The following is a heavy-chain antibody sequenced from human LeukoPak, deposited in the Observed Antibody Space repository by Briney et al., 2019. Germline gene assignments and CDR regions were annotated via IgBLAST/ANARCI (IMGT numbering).Heavy chain of an antibody. CDR2: IYYSGST. J-gene: IGHJ5*02. V-gene: IGHV4-59*01. CDR3: ARRAPYSSSWYWWFDP. D-gene: IGHD6-13*01. CDR1: GGSISSYY. Sequence: PSETLSVTCTVSGGSISSYYWSWIRQPPGKGLEWIGYIYYSGSTNYNPSLKSRVTISVDTSKNQFSLKLSSVTAADTAVYYCARRAPYSSSWYWWFDPWGQGTLVTVSS.